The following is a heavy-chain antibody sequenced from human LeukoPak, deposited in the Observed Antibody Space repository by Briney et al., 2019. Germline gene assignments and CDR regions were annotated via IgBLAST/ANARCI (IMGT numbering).Heavy chain of an antibody. J-gene: IGHJ6*02. CDR3: AKAASSSWPSYYYGMDV. CDR2: ISGSGGGT. D-gene: IGHD6-13*01. CDR1: GFTFSSYA. Sequence: PGRSLRLSCAASGFTFSSYAMSWVRQAPGKGLEWISTISGSGGGTYYADSVKGRFTISKDNSKNTVYLQMSSLRVDDTAVYYCAKAASSSWPSYYYGMDVWGQGTTVTVSS. V-gene: IGHV3-23*01.